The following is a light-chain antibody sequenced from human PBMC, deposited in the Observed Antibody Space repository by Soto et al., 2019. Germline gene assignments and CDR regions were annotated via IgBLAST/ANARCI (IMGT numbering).Light chain of an antibody. J-gene: IGKJ4*01. CDR1: QYVSTN. V-gene: IGKV3D-15*01. Sequence: ETVMTHFPATLSVSPGERATLSCRASQYVSTNLAWYQQQPGQPPRLLIYDISNRATGIPARFSGSGSETEFALTITSLQSEDFAVYYCQQYDTWPLTCGGGTKGDIK. CDR2: DIS. CDR3: QQYDTWPLT.